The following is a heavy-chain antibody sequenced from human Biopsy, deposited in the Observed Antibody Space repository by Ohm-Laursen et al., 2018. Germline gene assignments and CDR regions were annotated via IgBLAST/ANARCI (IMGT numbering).Heavy chain of an antibody. V-gene: IGHV1-69*13. CDR2: IIPIFGTA. J-gene: IGHJ4*02. D-gene: IGHD1-26*01. Sequence: SVKVSCKASGGTFTNYAISWVRQAPGQGLEWMGGIIPIFGTANYAQKFQGRFTITADESTSTAYMELSSLRSDDTAVYYCARDALGGGSYRFFYWGQGSLVTVSS. CDR1: GGTFTNYA. CDR3: ARDALGGGSYRFFY.